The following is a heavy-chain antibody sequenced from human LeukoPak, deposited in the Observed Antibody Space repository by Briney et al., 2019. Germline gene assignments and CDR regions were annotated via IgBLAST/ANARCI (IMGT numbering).Heavy chain of an antibody. Sequence: GGSLRLSCAASGFTFSDYYMSWIRQAPGKGLEWGSYISSSGSTIYYADSVKGRFTISRDNAKNSLYLQMNSLRAEDTAVYYCARGVGATTYFDYYYYYMDVWGKGTTVTISS. CDR1: GFTFSDYY. CDR3: ARGVGATTYFDYYYYYMDV. D-gene: IGHD1-26*01. J-gene: IGHJ6*03. V-gene: IGHV3-11*01. CDR2: ISSSGSTI.